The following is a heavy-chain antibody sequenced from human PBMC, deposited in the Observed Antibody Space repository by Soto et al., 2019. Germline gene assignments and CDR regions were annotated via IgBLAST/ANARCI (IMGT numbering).Heavy chain of an antibody. CDR3: ASTTLVAATFDF. CDR2: ISSGSSNI. CDR1: GFAFRSYN. V-gene: IGHV3-21*01. D-gene: IGHD2-15*01. Sequence: EVQLVESGGGLVKPGGSLTLSCGASGFAFRSYNMNWVRQAPGKGLEWVASISSGSSNIYYADSVKGRFTISRDNAKKSLYLQMDSLRAEDSAVYYCASTTLVAATFDFWGQGTLVTVSS. J-gene: IGHJ4*02.